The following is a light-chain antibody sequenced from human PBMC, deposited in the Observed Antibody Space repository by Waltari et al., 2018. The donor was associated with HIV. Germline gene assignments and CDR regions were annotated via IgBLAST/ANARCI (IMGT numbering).Light chain of an antibody. CDR2: ENK. Sequence: NFILTQPHSVSGSPGKTVTISCTRSSGNIASVPVQWYQLRPDKSPRTGINENKQKSDGDPDRVSGSIDRTTNAASLTISGQMAEDEADYYCLSYYGVKQVFGGWTKLTVL. CDR3: LSYYGVKQV. CDR1: SGNIASVP. V-gene: IGLV6-57*01. J-gene: IGLJ3*02.